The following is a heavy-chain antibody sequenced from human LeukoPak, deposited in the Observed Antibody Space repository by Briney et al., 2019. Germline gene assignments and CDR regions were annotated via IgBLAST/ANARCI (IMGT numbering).Heavy chain of an antibody. CDR1: GFTFSSYG. CDR2: ISYDGSNK. D-gene: IGHD5-12*01. J-gene: IGHJ4*02. CDR3: AKDHGVIVATKRFDY. V-gene: IGHV3-30*18. Sequence: PGGSLRLSCAASGFTFSSYGMHWVRQAPGKGLEWVAVISYDGSNKYYADSVKGRFTISRDNSKNTLYLQMNSLRAEDTAVYYCAKDHGVIVATKRFDYWGQGTLVTVSS.